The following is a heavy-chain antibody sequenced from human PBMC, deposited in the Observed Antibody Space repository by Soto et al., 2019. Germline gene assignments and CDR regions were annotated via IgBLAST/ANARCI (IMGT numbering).Heavy chain of an antibody. Sequence: GASVEVSCKASGGTFSSYAISWVRQAPGQGLEWMGGIIPIFGTANYAQKFQGRVTITADESTSTAYMELSSLRSEDTAVYYCARGRFLEWLWFDPWGQGTLVTVSS. CDR1: GGTFSSYA. CDR3: ARGRFLEWLWFDP. V-gene: IGHV1-69*13. D-gene: IGHD3-3*01. J-gene: IGHJ5*02. CDR2: IIPIFGTA.